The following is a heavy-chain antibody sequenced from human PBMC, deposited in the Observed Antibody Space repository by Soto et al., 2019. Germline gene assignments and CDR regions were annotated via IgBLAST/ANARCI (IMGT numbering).Heavy chain of an antibody. D-gene: IGHD6-19*01. CDR1: GAPFSEYA. Sequence: GGSLILSCVDSGAPFSEYAMSWVRQAQGKGLEWVSSLSGSGDYSFYADSVKGRFSISRDNSKNTLYLQMDSLRDDDTAIYYCTQAGHCSGGACRVPFDIWGQGTKVTVS. CDR2: LSGSGDYS. V-gene: IGHV3-23*01. J-gene: IGHJ3*02. CDR3: TQAGHCSGGACRVPFDI.